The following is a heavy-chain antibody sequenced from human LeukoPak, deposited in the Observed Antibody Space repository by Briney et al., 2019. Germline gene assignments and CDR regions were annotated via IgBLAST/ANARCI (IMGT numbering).Heavy chain of an antibody. V-gene: IGHV1-2*02. CDR3: ARDISPVVAATADY. D-gene: IGHD2-15*01. CDR1: GYTFTGYY. J-gene: IGHJ4*02. Sequence: ASVKVSCKASGYTFTGYYMHWVRQAPGQGLEWMGWINPNSGGTSYAQKFQGRVTMTRDTSISTAYMELSRLRSDDTAVYYCARDISPVVAATADYWGQGTLVTVSS. CDR2: INPNSGGT.